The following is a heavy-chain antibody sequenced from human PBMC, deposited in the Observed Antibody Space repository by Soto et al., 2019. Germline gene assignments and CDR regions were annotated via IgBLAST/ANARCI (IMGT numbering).Heavy chain of an antibody. CDR2: ISAHNGNT. D-gene: IGHD1-1*01. J-gene: IGHJ4*02. CDR1: GYTFTSYG. CDR3: ARGRYGDY. Sequence: QVHLVQSGAEVKKPGASVKVSCKASGYTFTSYGITWVRQAPGQGLEWMGWISAHNGNTDYAQQLQGRVIVTRDTSTGTAYMELRSLISDVMAVYYCARGRYGDYWGQGALVTVSS. V-gene: IGHV1-18*03.